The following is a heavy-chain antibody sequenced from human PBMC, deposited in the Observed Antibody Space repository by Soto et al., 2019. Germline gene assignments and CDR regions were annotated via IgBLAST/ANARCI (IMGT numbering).Heavy chain of an antibody. CDR1: GFALSSYS. CDR3: SREEGYCGGGGCFRGAFDL. J-gene: IGHJ3*01. CDR2: TFNFDGSL. D-gene: IGHD2-15*01. Sequence: EVQLVESGGRLVKPGGSLRLSCAASGFALSSYSIGWVRQAPGKGLEWVSFTFNFDGSLYYADSVKGRFAISRDNAKNTIYLQMNSLRAEDAAVYYYSREEGYCGGGGCFRGAFDLWGQGTVVTVSS. V-gene: IGHV3-21*01.